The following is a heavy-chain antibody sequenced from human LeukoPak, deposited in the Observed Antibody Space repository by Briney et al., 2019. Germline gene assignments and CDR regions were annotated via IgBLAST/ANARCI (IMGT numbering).Heavy chain of an antibody. V-gene: IGHV4-4*07. J-gene: IGHJ4*02. Sequence: SETLSLTCTVSGGSISSYYWSWIRQPAGKGLEWIGSIYHSGSTYYNPSLKSRVTISVDTSKNQFSLKLSSVTAADTAVYYCARDLGILNYYDSSGYHDYWGQGTLVTVSS. D-gene: IGHD3-22*01. CDR2: IYHSGST. CDR3: ARDLGILNYYDSSGYHDY. CDR1: GGSISSYY.